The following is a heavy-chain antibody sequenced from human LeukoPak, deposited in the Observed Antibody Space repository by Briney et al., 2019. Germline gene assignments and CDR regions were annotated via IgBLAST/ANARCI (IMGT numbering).Heavy chain of an antibody. J-gene: IGHJ6*03. D-gene: IGHD3-3*01. CDR2: ISGSGGST. V-gene: IGHV3-23*01. CDR1: GFTFSSYA. Sequence: GGSLRLSCAASGFTFSSYAMSWVRQAPGKGLEWVSTISGSGGSTYSADPVKGRFTISRDNSKNTLYLQMNSLRAEGTAVYYCAKNFRDYDSYYYYMDVWGKGTTVTVSS. CDR3: AKNFRDYDSYYYYMDV.